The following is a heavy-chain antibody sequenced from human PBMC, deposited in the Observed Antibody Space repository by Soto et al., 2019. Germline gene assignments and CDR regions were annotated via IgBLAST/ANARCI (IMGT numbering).Heavy chain of an antibody. V-gene: IGHV3-7*01. D-gene: IGHD3-3*01. CDR1: GFTFSSYW. CDR2: IKQDGSEK. Sequence: EVQLVESGGGLVQPGGSLRLSCAASGFTFSSYWMSWVRQAPGKGLEWVANIKQDGSEKYYVDSVKGRFTISRDNSKNTLYLQMNSLRAEDTAVYYCAKGPSYYDFWSGYSGYFDYWGQGTLVTVSS. CDR3: AKGPSYYDFWSGYSGYFDY. J-gene: IGHJ4*02.